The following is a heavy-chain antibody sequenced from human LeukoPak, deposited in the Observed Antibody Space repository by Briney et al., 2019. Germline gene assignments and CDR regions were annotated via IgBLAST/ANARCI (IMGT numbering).Heavy chain of an antibody. CDR1: GFTFSSYS. CDR3: ASFSSGVY. CDR2: ISSSSTI. J-gene: IGHJ4*02. Sequence: GGSLRLSCAASGFTFSSYSMNWVRQAPGRGLEWVSYISSSSTIYYADSVKGRFTISRDNAKNSLYLQMNSLRAEDTAVYYCASFSSGVYWGQGTLVTVSS. V-gene: IGHV3-48*04. D-gene: IGHD1-26*01.